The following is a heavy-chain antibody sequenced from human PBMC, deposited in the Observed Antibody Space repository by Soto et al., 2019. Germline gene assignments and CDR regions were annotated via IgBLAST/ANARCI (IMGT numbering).Heavy chain of an antibody. V-gene: IGHV3-11*01. CDR2: ISSSGSTI. J-gene: IGHJ4*02. CDR3: ARDDYSNRLTFDY. CDR1: GFTFSDYY. D-gene: IGHD4-4*01. Sequence: GGSLRLSCAASGFTFSDYYMSWIRQAPGKGLEWVSYISSSGSTIYYADSVKGRFTISRDNAKNSLYLQMNSLRAEDTAVYYCARDDYSNRLTFDYWGQGTLVTSPQ.